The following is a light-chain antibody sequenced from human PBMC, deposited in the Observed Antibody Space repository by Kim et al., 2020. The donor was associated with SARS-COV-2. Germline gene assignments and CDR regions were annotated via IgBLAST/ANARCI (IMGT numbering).Light chain of an antibody. J-gene: IGKJ4*01. Sequence: SLSPGERATPSGWASQSVGDFLAWYQQKPGQSPRLVIYDAVNRATGVPDRFRGSGSGTDFTLTITSLEPEDFAVYYCQQRESWPLTFGGGTRVEI. CDR3: QQRESWPLT. CDR2: DAV. V-gene: IGKV3-11*01. CDR1: QSVGDF.